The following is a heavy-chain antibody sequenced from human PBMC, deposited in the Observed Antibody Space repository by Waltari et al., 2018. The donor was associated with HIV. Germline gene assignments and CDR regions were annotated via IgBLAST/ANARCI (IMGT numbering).Heavy chain of an antibody. CDR1: GFTFSNYG. J-gene: IGHJ3*02. CDR3: GGDGGNSGAFDI. CDR2: IWYDGSNK. D-gene: IGHD2-21*02. V-gene: IGHV3-33*08. Sequence: QVQLVESGGGVVQPGRSLRLSCAASGFTFSNYGMHWVRQAPGKGLGWVAVIWYDGSNKDDADSVKGRFTISRDNSMNTLYLQMNSLRAEDTAMYYCGGDGGNSGAFDIWGQGTMVTVSS.